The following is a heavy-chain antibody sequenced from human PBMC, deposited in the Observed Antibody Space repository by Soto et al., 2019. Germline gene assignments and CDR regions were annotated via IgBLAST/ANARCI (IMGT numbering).Heavy chain of an antibody. J-gene: IGHJ3*01. CDR1: GFTFSDYY. V-gene: IGHV3-11*06. CDR2: ISSSSSYT. D-gene: IGHD3-22*01. CDR3: ARESYYDSSPWF. Sequence: TGGSLRLSCAASGFTFSDYYMSWIRQAPGKGLEWVSYISSSSSYTNYADSVKGRFTISRDNAKNSLYLQMNSLRAEDTAVYYCARESYYDSSPWFWGQGTMVTVSS.